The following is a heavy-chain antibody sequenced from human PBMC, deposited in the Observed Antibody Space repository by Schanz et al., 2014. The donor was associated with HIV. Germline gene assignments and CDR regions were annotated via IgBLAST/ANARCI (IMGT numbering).Heavy chain of an antibody. V-gene: IGHV1-8*01. CDR2: MNPNSGHT. Sequence: QVQLLQSGAEIKKPGASVKVSCKASGYTFSSYDINWVRQATGQGLEWMGWMNPNSGHTGYAQKFQGRVDMTRTTSISTAYMELRGLTSEDTAVYFCARARAKIEGRPVGNWFDPWGQGTLVTVSS. D-gene: IGHD6-6*01. J-gene: IGHJ5*02. CDR3: ARARAKIEGRPVGNWFDP. CDR1: GYTFSSYD.